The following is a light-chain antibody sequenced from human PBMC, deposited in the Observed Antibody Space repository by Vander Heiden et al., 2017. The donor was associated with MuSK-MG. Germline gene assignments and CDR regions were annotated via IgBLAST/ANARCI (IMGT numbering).Light chain of an antibody. V-gene: IGKV3-11*01. Sequence: EIVLTQSPATLSLSPRERATLSHRASQSVSSYLAWYQQKPGQAPRLLIYDASNRAAGSPARFSGSGAGTNFTPTISSLEPEDFSVYYCQQRSNWPLTFGGGTKVEIK. J-gene: IGKJ4*01. CDR3: QQRSNWPLT. CDR2: DAS. CDR1: QSVSSY.